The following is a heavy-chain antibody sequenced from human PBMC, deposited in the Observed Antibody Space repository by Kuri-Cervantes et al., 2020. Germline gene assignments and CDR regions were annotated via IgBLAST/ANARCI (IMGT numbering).Heavy chain of an antibody. Sequence: GGSLRLSCAASGFTFSYYSMNWVRQAPGKGLEWVSYISSSSSTIYYADSVKGRFTISRDNAKNSLYLQMNSLRAEDTAVYYCAKSKGSQHYMDVWGKGTTVPSP. V-gene: IGHV3-48*01. CDR3: AKSKGSQHYMDV. CDR1: GFTFSYYS. J-gene: IGHJ6*03. D-gene: IGHD2-2*01. CDR2: ISSSSSTI.